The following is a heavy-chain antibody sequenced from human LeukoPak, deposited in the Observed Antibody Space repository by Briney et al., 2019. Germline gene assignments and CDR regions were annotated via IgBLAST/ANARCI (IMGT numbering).Heavy chain of an antibody. V-gene: IGHV4-30-4*07. Sequence: SETLSLTCTVSGGSISSGGYSWSWIRQPPRKGLEWIGYIYYSGSTYYNPSLKSRVTISVDTSKNQFSLKLSSVTAADTAVYYCARAYSSSWYDWFDPWGQGTLVTVSS. D-gene: IGHD6-13*01. CDR1: GGSISSGGYS. J-gene: IGHJ5*02. CDR2: IYYSGST. CDR3: ARAYSSSWYDWFDP.